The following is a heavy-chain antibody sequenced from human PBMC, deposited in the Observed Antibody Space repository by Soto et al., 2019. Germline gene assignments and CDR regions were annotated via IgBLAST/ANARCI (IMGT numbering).Heavy chain of an antibody. CDR3: TSPYDYIWGSYRSDY. CDR2: IRSKANSYAT. CDR1: GFTFSGSA. J-gene: IGHJ4*02. D-gene: IGHD3-16*02. Sequence: GGSLRLSCAASGFTFSGSAMHWVRQASGKGLEWVGRIRSKANSYATAYAASVKGRFTISRDDSKNTAYLQMNSLKTEDTAVYYCTSPYDYIWGSYRSDYWGQGTLVTVSS. V-gene: IGHV3-73*01.